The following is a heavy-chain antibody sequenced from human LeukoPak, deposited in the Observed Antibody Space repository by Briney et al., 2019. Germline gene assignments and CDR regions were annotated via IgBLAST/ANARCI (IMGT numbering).Heavy chain of an antibody. J-gene: IGHJ3*02. D-gene: IGHD3-10*01. CDR2: ISSSSSTI. Sequence: PGGSLRLSCAASGFTFSSYSMNWVRQAPGKGLEWVSYISSSSSTIYYADSVKGRFTTSRDNAKNSLYLQMNSLGDEDTAVYYCARDGMVRGVIIWDAFDIWGQGTMVTVSS. CDR3: ARDGMVRGVIIWDAFDI. CDR1: GFTFSSYS. V-gene: IGHV3-48*02.